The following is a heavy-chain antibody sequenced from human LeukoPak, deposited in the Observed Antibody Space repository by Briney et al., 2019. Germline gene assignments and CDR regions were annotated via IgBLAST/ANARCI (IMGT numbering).Heavy chain of an antibody. CDR3: ARDYSSSWSRSAFDI. V-gene: IGHV3-30*04. CDR1: GFTFSSYA. Sequence: GRSLRLSCAASGFTFSSYAMHWVRQAPGKGLEWVAVISYDGSNKYYADSVKGRFTISRDNSKNTLYLQMNSLRAEDTAVYYCARDYSSSWSRSAFDIWGQGTVVTVSS. J-gene: IGHJ3*02. CDR2: ISYDGSNK. D-gene: IGHD6-13*01.